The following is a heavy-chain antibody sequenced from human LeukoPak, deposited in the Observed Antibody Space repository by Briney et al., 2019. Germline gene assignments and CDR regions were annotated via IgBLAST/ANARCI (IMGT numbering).Heavy chain of an antibody. CDR2: IVVGSGNT. Sequence: TSVKVSCKASGFTFTSSAVQWVRQARGQRLEWIGWIVVGSGNTNYAQKFQERVTITRDMSTSTAYMELGSLRSEDTAVYYCAAAPTYSSGWRRGWAFDIWGQGTMVTVSS. D-gene: IGHD6-19*01. CDR1: GFTFTSSA. V-gene: IGHV1-58*01. J-gene: IGHJ3*02. CDR3: AAAPTYSSGWRRGWAFDI.